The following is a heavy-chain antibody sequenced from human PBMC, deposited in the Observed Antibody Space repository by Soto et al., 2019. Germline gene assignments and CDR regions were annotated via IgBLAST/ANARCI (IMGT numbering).Heavy chain of an antibody. CDR3: VGTAMVPDY. Sequence: VGSLRLSCAASGFTFSSYAMHWVRQAPGKGLEWVAVISYDGSNKYYADSVKGRFTISRDNSKNTLYLQMNSLRAEDTAVYYCVGTAMVPDYWGQGTLVTVSS. CDR1: GFTFSSYA. D-gene: IGHD5-18*01. V-gene: IGHV3-30-3*01. J-gene: IGHJ4*02. CDR2: ISYDGSNK.